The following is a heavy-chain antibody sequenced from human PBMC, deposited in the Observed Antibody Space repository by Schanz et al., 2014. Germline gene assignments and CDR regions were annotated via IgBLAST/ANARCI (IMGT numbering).Heavy chain of an antibody. CDR2: IIPILGIA. CDR1: GGTFSTYT. J-gene: IGHJ4*02. CDR3: ASSGAGYSSSWDFDY. D-gene: IGHD6-13*01. V-gene: IGHV1-69*02. Sequence: QVQLVQSGAEVKKPGSSVKVSCKASGGTFSTYTISWVRQAPGQGLEWMGRIIPILGIANYAQKFQGRVTFTADKSTFTAYMDVSSLRSEDTAVYYCASSGAGYSSSWDFDYWGQGTLVTVSS.